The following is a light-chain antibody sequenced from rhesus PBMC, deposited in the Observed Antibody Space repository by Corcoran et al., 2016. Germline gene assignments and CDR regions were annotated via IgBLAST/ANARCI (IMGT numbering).Light chain of an antibody. CDR1: QAIKNY. Sequence: DIQLTQSPSARSAPVGDRVTFTCRASQAIKNYVSWYQQKPGKAPKPLFFFTSLLETGVPSRFSGSRSGTDYITTISSLPPTGFATYYCQQYENFPPTVGGGAKV. CDR3: QQYENFPPT. J-gene: IGKJ4*01. CDR2: FTS. V-gene: IGKV1-66*01.